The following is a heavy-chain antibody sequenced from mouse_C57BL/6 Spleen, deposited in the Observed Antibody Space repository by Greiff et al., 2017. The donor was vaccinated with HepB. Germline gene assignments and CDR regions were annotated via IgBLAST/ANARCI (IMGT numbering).Heavy chain of an antibody. CDR3: AREGLGRGFAY. CDR2: ISYDGSN. CDR1: GYSITSGYY. Sequence: EVKLVESGPGLVKPSQSLSLTCSVTGYSITSGYYWNWIRQFPGNKLEWMGYISYDGSNNYNPSLKNRISITRDTSKNQFFLKLNSVTTEDTATYYCAREGLGRGFAYWGQGTLVTVSA. J-gene: IGHJ3*01. D-gene: IGHD4-1*01. V-gene: IGHV3-6*01.